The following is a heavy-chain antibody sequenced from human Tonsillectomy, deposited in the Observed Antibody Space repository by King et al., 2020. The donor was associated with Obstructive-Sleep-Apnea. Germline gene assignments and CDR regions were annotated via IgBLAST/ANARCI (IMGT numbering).Heavy chain of an antibody. Sequence: VQLVESGGGLVQPGGSLRLSCAASGFTFSSYAMSWVPQAPGKGLEWVSAISGSGGSTYYADSVKGRFTISRDNSKNTLYLQMNSLRAEDTAVYYCAGRDYCSGGSCYSYYYYGMDVWGQGTTVTVSS. V-gene: IGHV3-23*04. J-gene: IGHJ6*02. CDR3: AGRDYCSGGSCYSYYYYGMDV. CDR1: GFTFSSYA. D-gene: IGHD2-15*01. CDR2: ISGSGGST.